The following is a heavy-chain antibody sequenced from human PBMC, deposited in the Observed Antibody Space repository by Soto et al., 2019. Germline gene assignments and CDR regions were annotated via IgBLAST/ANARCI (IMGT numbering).Heavy chain of an antibody. Sequence: DTLSLTCTVSGGSVSSGSYYWSWIRQPPGKGLEWIGYIYYSGSTNYNPSLKSRVTISVDTSKNQFSLKLSSVTAADTAVYYCARPGGLLWFGEFDDAFDIWSQGTMVTVSS. CDR1: GGSVSSGSYY. CDR3: ARPGGLLWFGEFDDAFDI. CDR2: IYYSGST. J-gene: IGHJ3*02. V-gene: IGHV4-61*01. D-gene: IGHD3-10*01.